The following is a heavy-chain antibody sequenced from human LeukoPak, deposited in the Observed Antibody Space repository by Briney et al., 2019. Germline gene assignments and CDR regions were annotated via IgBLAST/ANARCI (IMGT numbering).Heavy chain of an antibody. V-gene: IGHV3-23*01. CDR1: GFTFSSYA. D-gene: IGHD5-18*01. Sequence: PGGSLRLSCAASGFTFSSYAMSWVRQAPGKGLEWVSAISGSGGSTYYADSVKGRFTISRDNSKNTLYLQMNSLRAEDTAVYYCRPERGYSYGWEYFDYWGQGTLVTVSS. J-gene: IGHJ4*02. CDR2: ISGSGGST. CDR3: RPERGYSYGWEYFDY.